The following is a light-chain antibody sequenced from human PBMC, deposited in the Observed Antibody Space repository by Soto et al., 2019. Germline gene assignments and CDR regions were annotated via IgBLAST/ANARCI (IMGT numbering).Light chain of an antibody. CDR1: SSDVGGYNY. J-gene: IGLJ1*01. CDR2: DVS. V-gene: IGLV2-14*01. Sequence: QSALTQPASVSGSPGQSITISCTGTSSDVGGYNYVSWYQQHPGEAPKLMIYDVSNRPSGVSNRFSGSKSGNTASLTISGLQAEDEVDYYCSSYTSSSTYVFGTGTKLTVL. CDR3: SSYTSSSTYV.